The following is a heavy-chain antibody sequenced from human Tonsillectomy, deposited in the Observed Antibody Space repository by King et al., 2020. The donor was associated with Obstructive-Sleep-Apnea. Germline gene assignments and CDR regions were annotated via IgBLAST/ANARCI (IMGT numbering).Heavy chain of an antibody. D-gene: IGHD2-2*01. CDR2: ISSSSSFI. CDR3: ARDKTEEDQVPPYYYHGMDV. CDR1: GFTFNTYN. J-gene: IGHJ6*02. Sequence: VQLVESGGGLVRPGGSLRLSCAASGFTFNTYNMNWVRQAPGKGLEWVSSISSSSSFIYYADSVKGRFPISRDNAKNSLYLQMNSLRAEDTAVYYCARDKTEEDQVPPYYYHGMDVWGQGTTVTVSS. V-gene: IGHV3-21*01.